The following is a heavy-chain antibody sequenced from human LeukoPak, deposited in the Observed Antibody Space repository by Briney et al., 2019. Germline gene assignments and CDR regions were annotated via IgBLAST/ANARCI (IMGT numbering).Heavy chain of an antibody. D-gene: IGHD6-6*01. Sequence: PGGSLRLSCAASGFTFSSYGMHWVRQAPGKGLEWVAVLSYDGNYKYYADSVKGRFAISRDNSKDTLYLQMNSLRAEDTAVYYCAKGTGYTSSSGSVLDYWGQGTLVTVSS. CDR2: LSYDGNYK. V-gene: IGHV3-30*18. J-gene: IGHJ4*02. CDR3: AKGTGYTSSSGSVLDY. CDR1: GFTFSSYG.